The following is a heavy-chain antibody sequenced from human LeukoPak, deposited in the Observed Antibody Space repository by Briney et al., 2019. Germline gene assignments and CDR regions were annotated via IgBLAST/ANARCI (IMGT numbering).Heavy chain of an antibody. CDR3: ARPNSGPFDY. CDR1: GFTFDSYA. J-gene: IGHJ4*02. V-gene: IGHV3-30*04. CDR2: ISYDGINK. D-gene: IGHD5-12*01. Sequence: GRSLRLSCAASGFTFDSYAMHWVRQAPGKGLEWVAVISYDGINKNYADSVKGRFTISRDNSKNTLYLQMNSLRTEDSAMYYRARPNSGPFDYWGQGTLVTVSS.